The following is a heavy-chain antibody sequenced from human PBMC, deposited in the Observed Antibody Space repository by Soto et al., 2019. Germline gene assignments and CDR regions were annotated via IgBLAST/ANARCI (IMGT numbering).Heavy chain of an antibody. D-gene: IGHD4-17*01. CDR2: MNPNSGNT. Sequence: VASVKVSCKASGYTFTSYDINWVRQATGQGLEWMGWMNPNSGNTGYAQKFQGRVTMTRNTSISTAYMELSSLRSEDTAVYYCARGILTTVTGWFDPWGQGTLVTVSS. CDR3: ARGILTTVTGWFDP. V-gene: IGHV1-8*01. J-gene: IGHJ5*02. CDR1: GYTFTSYD.